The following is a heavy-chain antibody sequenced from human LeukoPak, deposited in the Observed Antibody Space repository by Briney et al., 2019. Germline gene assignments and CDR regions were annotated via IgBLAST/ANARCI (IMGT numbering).Heavy chain of an antibody. J-gene: IGHJ4*02. D-gene: IGHD2-15*01. Sequence: PGGSLRLSCAASGFTFSSYAVHWVRQAPGKGLEWVSTINSDGIRTYYADSVKGRFTISRDNSKNTLYLQMSSLRAEDTAVYYCARYCSGSICYSGVDYWGQGTLVPVSS. CDR3: ARYCSGSICYSGVDY. CDR1: GFTFSSYA. V-gene: IGHV3-23*01. CDR2: INSDGIRT.